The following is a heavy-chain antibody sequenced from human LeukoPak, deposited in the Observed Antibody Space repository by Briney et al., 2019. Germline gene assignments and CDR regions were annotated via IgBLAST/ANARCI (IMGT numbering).Heavy chain of an antibody. CDR1: GFTFNSYA. CDR3: ARDSAHYYDSTLVPPFDY. CDR2: IWYDGSNK. J-gene: IGHJ4*02. V-gene: IGHV3-33*08. Sequence: GGSLRVSCAASGFTFNSYAMSWVRQAQGKGLEWVAVIWYDGSNKYDEDSVKGRFTISRDNSKNTLYLQMNSLRAEDTAVYYCARDSAHYYDSTLVPPFDYWGQGTLVTVSS. D-gene: IGHD3-22*01.